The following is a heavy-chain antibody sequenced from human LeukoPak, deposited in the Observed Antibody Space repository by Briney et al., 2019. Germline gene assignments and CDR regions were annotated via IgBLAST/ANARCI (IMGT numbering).Heavy chain of an antibody. V-gene: IGHV3-30*02. CDR3: AKDQALWWLRPTVPDY. J-gene: IGHJ4*02. Sequence: PGGSLSLSCAASGFTFSSYGMHWVRQAPGKGLEWVAFIRYDGSNKYYADSVKGRFTISRDNSKNTLYLQMNSLRAEDTAVYYCAKDQALWWLRPTVPDYWGQGTLVTVSS. CDR2: IRYDGSNK. CDR1: GFTFSSYG. D-gene: IGHD5-12*01.